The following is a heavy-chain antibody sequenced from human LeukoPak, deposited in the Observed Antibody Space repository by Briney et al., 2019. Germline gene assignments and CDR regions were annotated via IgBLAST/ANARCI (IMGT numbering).Heavy chain of an antibody. CDR2: IIPIFGTA. Sequence: SVKVSCKASGGTFSSYAISWVRQAPGQGLEWMGGIIPIFGTANYAQKFQGRATITADESTSTAYMELSSLRSEDTAVYYCARLRSPYYYGSGSPFDYWGQGTLVTVSS. V-gene: IGHV1-69*01. D-gene: IGHD3-10*01. CDR3: ARLRSPYYYGSGSPFDY. J-gene: IGHJ4*02. CDR1: GGTFSSYA.